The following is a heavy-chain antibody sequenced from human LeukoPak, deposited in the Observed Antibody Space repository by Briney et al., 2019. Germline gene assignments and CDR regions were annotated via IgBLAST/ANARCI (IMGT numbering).Heavy chain of an antibody. D-gene: IGHD1-7*01. CDR3: AKDGTGTTGGYFDY. CDR2: IRYDGSNK. V-gene: IGHV3-30*02. Sequence: GGSLRLSCAASGFTFSSYGMHWVRQAPGKGLEWVAFIRYDGSNKYYADSVKGRFTISRDNSKNTLYLQMNSLRAEDTAVYYCAKDGTGTTGGYFDYWGQGTLVTVSS. CDR1: GFTFSSYG. J-gene: IGHJ4*02.